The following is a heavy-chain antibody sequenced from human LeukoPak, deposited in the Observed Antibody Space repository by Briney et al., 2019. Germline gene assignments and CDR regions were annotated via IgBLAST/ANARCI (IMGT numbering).Heavy chain of an antibody. Sequence: GGSLRLSRAPSGFTFDDYAMHWVRQVPGKGLEWVCFISGVGGSTYYEDSVKGRFTVSRDNRKKSLHLQMNSLRPEDTALYYCTKDMIRAIFGQGYYHYYGMDVWGQGTTVTVSS. V-gene: IGHV3-43*02. CDR1: GFTFDDYA. CDR2: ISGVGGST. D-gene: IGHD3-3*01. CDR3: TKDMIRAIFGQGYYHYYGMDV. J-gene: IGHJ6*02.